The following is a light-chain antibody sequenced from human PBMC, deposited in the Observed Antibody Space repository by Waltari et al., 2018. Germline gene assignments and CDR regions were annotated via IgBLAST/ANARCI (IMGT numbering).Light chain of an antibody. V-gene: IGLV1-44*01. CDR1: SSNIETND. Sequence: QSVLTQPPSVSAAPGQSVSLSCSGGSSNIETNDVAWFHQLPGAAPKLLISGVSERFSGSKSGASVSLDISGLQTDDEGDYYCAVWNDSLNALLFGGGTKVTVL. CDR3: AVWNDSLNALL. J-gene: IGLJ2*01.